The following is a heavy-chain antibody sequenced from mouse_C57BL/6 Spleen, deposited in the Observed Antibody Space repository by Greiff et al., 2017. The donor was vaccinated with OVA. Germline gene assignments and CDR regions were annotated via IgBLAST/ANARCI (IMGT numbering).Heavy chain of an antibody. D-gene: IGHD2-3*01. CDR2: ISSGGSYT. Sequence: EVQLVESGGDLVKPGGSLKLSCAASGFTFSSYGMSWVRQTPDKRLEWVATISSGGSYTYYPDSVKGRFTISRDNAKNTLYLQMSSLKSEDTAMYYCARHGDGYYGFAYWGQGTLVTVSA. CDR3: ARHGDGYYGFAY. CDR1: GFTFSSYG. J-gene: IGHJ3*01. V-gene: IGHV5-6*01.